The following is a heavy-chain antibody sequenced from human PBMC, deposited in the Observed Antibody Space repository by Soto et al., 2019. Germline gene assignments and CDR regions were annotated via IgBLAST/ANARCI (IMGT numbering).Heavy chain of an antibody. J-gene: IGHJ4*02. D-gene: IGHD3-22*01. CDR2: IKSKTDGGTT. CDR1: GFTFSNAW. Sequence: GGCLRLSCAASGFTFSNAWMNWVRQAPGKGLEWVGRIKSKTDGGTTDYAAPVKGRFTISRDDSKNTLYLQMNSLKTEDTAVYYCTTDPVTMIVVVPSSGWGQGTLVTVSS. V-gene: IGHV3-15*07. CDR3: TTDPVTMIVVVPSSG.